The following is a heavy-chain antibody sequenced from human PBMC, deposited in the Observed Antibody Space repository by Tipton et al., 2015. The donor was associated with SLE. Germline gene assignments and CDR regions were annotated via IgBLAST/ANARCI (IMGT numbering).Heavy chain of an antibody. CDR2: INHSGST. CDR3: ASLRGEQGSYYYYGMDV. CDR1: GGSFSGYY. Sequence: TLSLTCAVYGGSFSGYYWSWIRQPPGKGLEWIGEINHSGSTNYNPSLKSRVTISVDTSKNQFSLKLSSVTAADTAVYYCASLRGEQGSYYYYGMDVWGQGTTVTVSS. V-gene: IGHV4-34*01. J-gene: IGHJ6*02. D-gene: IGHD1/OR15-1a*01.